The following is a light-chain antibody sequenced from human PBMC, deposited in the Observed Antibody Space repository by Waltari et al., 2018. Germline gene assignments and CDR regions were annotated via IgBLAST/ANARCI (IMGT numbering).Light chain of an antibody. CDR1: SVGSKS. CDR3: QVWDSISNHVV. V-gene: IGLV3-21*02. J-gene: IGLJ2*01. Sequence: YVMTQPPSVSVAPGQTATITCGGKSVGSKSVHWYQQKPGQAPVLVVYDDSDRPSGVPDRFSGCNSGNTATLTISRVEAGDEADYYCQVWDSISNHVVFGGGTRLTVL. CDR2: DDS.